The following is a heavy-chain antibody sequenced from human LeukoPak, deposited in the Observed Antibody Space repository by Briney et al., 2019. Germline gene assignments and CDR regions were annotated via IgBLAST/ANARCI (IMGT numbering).Heavy chain of an antibody. Sequence: PGRSLRLSCAASGFTFSSYGMHWVRQAPGKGLEWVAVKSYDGSNKYYADSVRGRFTISRDNSKNTLYLQINSLRAEDTALYYCAKPYYYGSGTYYEYFDYWGQGSLVTVSS. J-gene: IGHJ4*02. CDR3: AKPYYYGSGTYYEYFDY. CDR1: GFTFSSYG. D-gene: IGHD3-10*01. CDR2: KSYDGSNK. V-gene: IGHV3-30*18.